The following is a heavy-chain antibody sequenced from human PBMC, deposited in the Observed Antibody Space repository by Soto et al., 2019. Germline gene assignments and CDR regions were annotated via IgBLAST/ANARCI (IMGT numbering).Heavy chain of an antibody. CDR3: ARNGVAGMDH. V-gene: IGHV1-69*06. D-gene: IGHD3-3*01. CDR2: IIPLFGTP. Sequence: SVKVSCKASGDTFTSYPFSWVRQAPGQGLEWMGGIIPLFGTPNYAQKFQGRLTITADKSTSTVYMEMSGLNSDDTAVYYCARNGVAGMDHWGQGTRVTVYS. CDR1: GDTFTSYP. J-gene: IGHJ4*02.